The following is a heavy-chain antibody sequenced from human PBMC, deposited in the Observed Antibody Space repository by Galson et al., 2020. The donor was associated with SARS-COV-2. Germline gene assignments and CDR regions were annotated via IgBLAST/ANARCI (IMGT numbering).Heavy chain of an antibody. J-gene: IGHJ4*01. D-gene: IGHD6-13*01. Sequence: KIGESLKISCTVSGFTFSDYYMSWIRQAPGKGLEWVSYVSSRGTTVYYADSVKGRFTISRDNGKNSLYLQMNSLRVEDTAVYYCATDRSVSAAGTWDYWGHGTLVTVSS. CDR2: VSSRGTTV. CDR3: ATDRSVSAAGTWDY. V-gene: IGHV3-11*01. CDR1: GFTFSDYY.